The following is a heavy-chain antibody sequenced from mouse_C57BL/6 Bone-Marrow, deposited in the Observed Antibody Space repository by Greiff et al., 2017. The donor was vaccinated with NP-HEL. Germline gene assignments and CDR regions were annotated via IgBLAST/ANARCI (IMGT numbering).Heavy chain of an antibody. Sequence: EVQRVESGGDLVKPGGSLKLSCAASGFTFSSYGMSWVRQTPDKRLEWVATISSGGSYTYYPDSVKGRFTISRDNAKNTLYLQMSSLKSEDTAMYYCARSYYSNFYYYAMDYWGQGTSVTVSS. CDR2: ISSGGSYT. CDR1: GFTFSSYG. J-gene: IGHJ4*01. D-gene: IGHD2-5*01. V-gene: IGHV5-6*01. CDR3: ARSYYSNFYYYAMDY.